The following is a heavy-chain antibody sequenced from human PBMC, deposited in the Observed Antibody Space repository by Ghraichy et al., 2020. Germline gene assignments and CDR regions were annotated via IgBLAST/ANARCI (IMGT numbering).Heavy chain of an antibody. CDR1: GFNVRNYG. Sequence: GGSLRLSCAASGFNVRNYGLSWVRQTPGKGLQWVATISHSGGSAFIADSVKGRFSVSRDNSKNTLSLQMNSLTAEDTAVYYCAKAQYYGPGSPPDLWGQGTLVTVSS. V-gene: IGHV3-23*01. J-gene: IGHJ5*02. CDR2: ISHSGGSA. CDR3: AKAQYYGPGSPPDL. D-gene: IGHD3-10*01.